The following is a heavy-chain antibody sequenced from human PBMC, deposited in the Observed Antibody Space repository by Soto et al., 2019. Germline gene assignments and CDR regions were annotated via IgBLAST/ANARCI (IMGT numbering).Heavy chain of an antibody. D-gene: IGHD2-8*01. CDR1: GYTFSRYY. CDR3: ARGVVVKVYEMGGPDY. Sequence: QVQLVQSGAEVKKPGASVKVSCRTSGYTFSRYYMHWVRQAPGQGLEWMGIINPSSGSPNYAQKFQGRLTVTRDKSTSTVYMELNGLTSEDTAMYYCARGVVVKVYEMGGPDYWGQGTLVTVSS. J-gene: IGHJ4*02. V-gene: IGHV1-46*01. CDR2: INPSSGSP.